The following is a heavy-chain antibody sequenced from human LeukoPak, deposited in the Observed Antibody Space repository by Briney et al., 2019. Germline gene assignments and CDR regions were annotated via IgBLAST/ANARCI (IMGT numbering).Heavy chain of an antibody. J-gene: IGHJ4*02. CDR3: TTLDFDY. V-gene: IGHV3-73*01. Sequence: PGGSLRLSCAASGFTFSGSDMHWVRQASGKGLEWVGRIRIKTNSHATAYAASVKGRFTISRDDSKNTAYLQMNSLKTEDTAVYYCTTLDFDYWGQGTLVTVSS. CDR1: GFTFSGSD. CDR2: IRIKTNSHAT.